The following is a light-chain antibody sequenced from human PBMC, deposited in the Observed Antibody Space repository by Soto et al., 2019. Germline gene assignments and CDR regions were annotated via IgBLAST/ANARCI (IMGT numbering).Light chain of an antibody. CDR3: HQTHTTPLT. V-gene: IGKV1-39*01. J-gene: IGKJ4*01. Sequence: DIQMTQSPSSLSASVGDRVTITCRASQTISVYLSWYQQTPGKAPNLLIYDASTLQSGVPSRFSGSGSGTEFTLTISSLQPEDFATYYCHQTHTTPLTFGGGTKVDIK. CDR2: DAS. CDR1: QTISVY.